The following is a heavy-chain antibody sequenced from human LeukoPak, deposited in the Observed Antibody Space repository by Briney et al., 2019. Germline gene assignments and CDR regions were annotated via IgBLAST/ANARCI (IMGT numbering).Heavy chain of an antibody. V-gene: IGHV1-3*01. D-gene: IGHD3-10*01. CDR1: GYTFTSYA. Sequence: ASVKVSCTASGYTFTSYAMHWVRQAPGQRLEWMGWINAGNGNTKYSQKFQGRVTITRDTSASTAYMELSSLRSEDTAVYYCARSPTMVRGALDYWGQGTQVTVSS. CDR2: INAGNGNT. CDR3: ARSPTMVRGALDY. J-gene: IGHJ4*02.